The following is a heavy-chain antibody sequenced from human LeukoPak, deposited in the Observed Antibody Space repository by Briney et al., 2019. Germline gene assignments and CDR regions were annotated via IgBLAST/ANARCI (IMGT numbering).Heavy chain of an antibody. V-gene: IGHV3-74*01. CDR1: GFTFSSYW. Sequence: GGSLRLSCAASGFTFSSYWMHWVRQAPGKGLVWVSRINSDGRSTSYADSVKGRFTISRDNSKNTLHLQMNSLRAEDTAVYYCARHSSGYYHYDYWGPGTPVTAAS. J-gene: IGHJ4*02. CDR2: INSDGRST. D-gene: IGHD3-22*01. CDR3: ARHSSGYYHYDY.